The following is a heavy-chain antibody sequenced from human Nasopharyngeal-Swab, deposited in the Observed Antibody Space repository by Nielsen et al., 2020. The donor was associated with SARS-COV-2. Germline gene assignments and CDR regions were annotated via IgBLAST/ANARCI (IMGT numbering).Heavy chain of an antibody. CDR3: ARDGLDYDFWSAYFMDV. Sequence: GGSLRLSCAASGFTFNNYNFNWVRQAPGKGLEWVSSISSSSSYIYYADSVKGRFTISRDSAKNSLYLQINSLRAEDTAVYYCARDGLDYDFWSAYFMDVWGQGTTVTVSS. J-gene: IGHJ6*02. D-gene: IGHD3-3*01. V-gene: IGHV3-21*01. CDR2: ISSSSSYI. CDR1: GFTFNNYN.